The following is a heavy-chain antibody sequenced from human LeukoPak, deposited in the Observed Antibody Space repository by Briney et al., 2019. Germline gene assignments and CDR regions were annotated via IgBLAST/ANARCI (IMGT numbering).Heavy chain of an antibody. CDR1: GFTFSSYE. CDR2: ISSSGSTI. CDR3: ARDEIVATTKANYYYYMDV. D-gene: IGHD5-12*01. V-gene: IGHV3-48*03. J-gene: IGHJ6*03. Sequence: SGGSLRLSCAASGFTFSSYEMNWVRQAPGKGLEWVSYISSSGSTIYYADSVKGRFTISRDNAKNSLYLQMNSLRAEDTAVYYCARDEIVATTKANYYYYMDVWGKGTTVTISS.